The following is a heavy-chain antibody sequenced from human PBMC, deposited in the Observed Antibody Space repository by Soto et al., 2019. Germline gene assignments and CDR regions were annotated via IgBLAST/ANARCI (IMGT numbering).Heavy chain of an antibody. CDR1: GFTFSSYA. J-gene: IGHJ4*02. Sequence: GGSLRLSCAASGFTFSSYAMSWVRQAPGKGLEWVSAISGSGGSTYYADSVKGRFTISRDNSKNTLYLQMNSLRAEDTAVYYCAKETNYAGSGWYADYFDYWGQGTLVTVSS. CDR3: AKETNYAGSGWYADYFDY. CDR2: ISGSGGST. D-gene: IGHD6-19*01. V-gene: IGHV3-23*01.